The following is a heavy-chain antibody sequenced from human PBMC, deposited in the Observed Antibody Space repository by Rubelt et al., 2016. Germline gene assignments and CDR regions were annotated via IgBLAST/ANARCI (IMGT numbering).Heavy chain of an antibody. V-gene: IGHV4-59*08. Sequence: QVQLQESGPGLVKPSETLSLTCTVSGGSISSYYWSWIRQPPGKGLEWIGYIYYSGSTNYNPSLKSRVTISVDTSKNQFSLKLSSVTAADTAVYYCARHSYGETDGAFDIWGQGTMVTVSS. CDR2: IYYSGST. J-gene: IGHJ3*02. D-gene: IGHD4-17*01. CDR3: ARHSYGETDGAFDI. CDR1: GGSISSYY.